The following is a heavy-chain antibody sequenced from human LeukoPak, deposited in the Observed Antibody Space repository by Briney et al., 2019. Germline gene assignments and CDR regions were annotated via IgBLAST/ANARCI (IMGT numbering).Heavy chain of an antibody. CDR2: INHSGST. D-gene: IGHD6-13*01. CDR3: ARANGYSSSWYPNY. Sequence: SETLSLTCAVYGGSFSGYYWSWIRQPPGKGLERIGEINHSGSTNYNPSLKSRVTISVDTSKNQFSLKLSSVTAADTAVYYCARANGYSSSWYPNYWGQGTLVTVSS. CDR1: GGSFSGYY. J-gene: IGHJ4*02. V-gene: IGHV4-34*01.